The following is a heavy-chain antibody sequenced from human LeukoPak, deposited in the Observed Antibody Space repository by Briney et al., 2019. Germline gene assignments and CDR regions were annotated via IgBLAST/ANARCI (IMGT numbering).Heavy chain of an antibody. CDR1: GFTVSSNY. CDR3: ARDSGSFFDP. D-gene: IGHD1-26*01. Sequence: GSLRLSCAASGFTVSSNYMSWVRQAPGKGLEWIGSIYYSGSTYYNPSLKSRVTISVDTSKNQFSLKLSSVTAADTAVYYCARDSGSFFDPWGQGTLVTVSS. J-gene: IGHJ5*02. V-gene: IGHV4-39*07. CDR2: IYYSGST.